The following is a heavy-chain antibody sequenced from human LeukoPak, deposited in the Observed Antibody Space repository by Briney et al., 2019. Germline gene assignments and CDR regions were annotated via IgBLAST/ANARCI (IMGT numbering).Heavy chain of an antibody. D-gene: IGHD6-19*01. CDR2: IYTSGST. CDR1: GGSISSYY. CDR3: ARVVAVAGTCWFDP. J-gene: IGHJ5*02. V-gene: IGHV4-4*07. Sequence: SETLSLTCTVSGGSISSYYWSWIRQPAGKGLEWNGRIYTSGSTNYNPSLKSRVTMSVDTSKNQFSLKLSSVTAADTAVYYCARVVAVAGTCWFDPWGQGTLVTASS.